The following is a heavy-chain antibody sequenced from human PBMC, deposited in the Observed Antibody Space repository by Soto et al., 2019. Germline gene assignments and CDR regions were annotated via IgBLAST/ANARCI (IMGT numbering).Heavy chain of an antibody. CDR1: GFTFSSYA. V-gene: IGHV3-23*01. D-gene: IGHD1-1*01. J-gene: IGHJ3*02. CDR3: AKDLVQLERRDPRPPRSRAGHRVGATAGRGAFDI. CDR2: ISGSGGST. Sequence: PGGSLRLSCAASGFTFSSYAMSWVRQAPGKGLEWVSAISGSGGSTYYADSVKGRFTISRDNSKNTLYLQMNSLRAEDTAVYYCAKDLVQLERRDPRPPRSRAGHRVGATAGRGAFDIWGQGTMVTVSS.